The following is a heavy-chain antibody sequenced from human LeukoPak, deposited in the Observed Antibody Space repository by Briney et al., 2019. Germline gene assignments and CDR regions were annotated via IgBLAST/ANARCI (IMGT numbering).Heavy chain of an antibody. V-gene: IGHV4-31*03. CDR1: GGSISSGGYY. CDR3: ASVRGREYYFDY. Sequence: SETLSLTCTVSGGSISSGGYYWSWIRQHPGKGLEWIGYIYYSGSTYYNPSLKSRVTISVDTSKNQSSLKLSSVTAADTAVYYCASVRGREYYFDYWGQGTLVTVSS. J-gene: IGHJ4*02. CDR2: IYYSGST. D-gene: IGHD5-24*01.